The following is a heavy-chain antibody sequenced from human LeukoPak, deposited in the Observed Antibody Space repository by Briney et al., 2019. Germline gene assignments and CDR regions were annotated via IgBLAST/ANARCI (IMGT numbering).Heavy chain of an antibody. CDR1: GFIFSDYY. J-gene: IGHJ4*02. V-gene: IGHV3-11*04. Sequence: PGGSLRLSCTASGFIFSDYYMTWIRQAPGKGLEWISYISSSGSTTYYADSVKGRFTISRDNAKNSLYLQMNSLRAEDTAVYYCARDYPLSYYDSSGYSDYWGQGTLVTVSS. CDR2: ISSSGSTT. D-gene: IGHD3-22*01. CDR3: ARDYPLSYYDSSGYSDY.